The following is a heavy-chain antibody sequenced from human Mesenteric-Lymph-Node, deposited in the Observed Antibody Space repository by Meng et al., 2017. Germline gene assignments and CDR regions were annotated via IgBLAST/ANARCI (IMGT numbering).Heavy chain of an antibody. CDR3: VRVEGGAAADVFDI. CDR1: GFTFSSYA. V-gene: IGHV3-23*01. Sequence: GESLKISCAASGFTFSSYAMSWVRQAPGTGLEWVSAISGSGGSTYYADSVQGRFTISRDNSQNTLFLQMNSLRVEDTAVYYCVRVEGGAAADVFDIWGQGTMVTVSS. J-gene: IGHJ3*02. CDR2: ISGSGGST. D-gene: IGHD6-13*01.